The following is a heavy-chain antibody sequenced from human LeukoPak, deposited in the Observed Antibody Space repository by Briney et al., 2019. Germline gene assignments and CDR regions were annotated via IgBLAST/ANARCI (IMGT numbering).Heavy chain of an antibody. CDR1: GYTFTSYA. D-gene: IGHD6-19*01. Sequence: ASVKVSCKASGYTFTSYAMNWVRQAPGQGLEWMGWINTNTGNPTYAQGFTGRFVFSLDTSVSTAYLQISSLKAEDTAVYYCARMGSGWYYYYYYMDVCGKGTTVTVSS. V-gene: IGHV7-4-1*02. J-gene: IGHJ6*03. CDR2: INTNTGNP. CDR3: ARMGSGWYYYYYYMDV.